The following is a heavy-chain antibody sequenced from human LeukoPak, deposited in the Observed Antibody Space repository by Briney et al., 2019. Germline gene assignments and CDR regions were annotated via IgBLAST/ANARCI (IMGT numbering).Heavy chain of an antibody. Sequence: GGSLRLSCAASGFTFSSYAMHWVRQAPGEGLEWVAVISYDGSNKYYADSVKGRFTISRDNSKNTLYLQMNSLRAEDTAVYYCARAGIDCSSTSCPYYYGMDVWGQGTTVTVSS. D-gene: IGHD2-2*01. V-gene: IGHV3-30-3*01. CDR1: GFTFSSYA. CDR3: ARAGIDCSSTSCPYYYGMDV. J-gene: IGHJ6*02. CDR2: ISYDGSNK.